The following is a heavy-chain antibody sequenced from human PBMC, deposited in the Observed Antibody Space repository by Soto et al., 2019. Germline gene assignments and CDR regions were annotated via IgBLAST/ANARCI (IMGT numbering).Heavy chain of an antibody. Sequence: QVQLVQSGAEVKKPGSSVKVSCRASGGTFNNYVINWVRQAPGQGLEWMAGIIPIFGTANYAQKFQGRVTITADKSTSTAYMELNSLRSEDTAVYYCATTSSSAEDPDAFDIWGQGTMVTVSS. CDR1: GGTFNNYV. CDR2: IIPIFGTA. D-gene: IGHD6-6*01. CDR3: ATTSSSAEDPDAFDI. V-gene: IGHV1-69*06. J-gene: IGHJ3*02.